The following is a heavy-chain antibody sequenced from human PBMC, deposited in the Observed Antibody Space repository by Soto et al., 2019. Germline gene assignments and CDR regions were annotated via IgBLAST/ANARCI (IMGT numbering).Heavy chain of an antibody. CDR3: ANRAHKGWEPYSFDY. V-gene: IGHV3-23*01. J-gene: IGHJ4*02. CDR1: GFTFSSYA. Sequence: HPGGSLRLSCAASGFTFSSYAMSWVRQAPGKGLEWVSAISGSGGSTYYADSVKGRFTISRDNSKNTLYLQMNSLRAEDTAVYYCANRAHKGWEPYSFDYWGQGTLVTVSS. CDR2: ISGSGGST. D-gene: IGHD1-26*01.